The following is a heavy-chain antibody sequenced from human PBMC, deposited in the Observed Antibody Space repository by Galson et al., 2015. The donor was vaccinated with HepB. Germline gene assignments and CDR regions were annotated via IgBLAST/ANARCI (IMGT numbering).Heavy chain of an antibody. V-gene: IGHV3-9*01. D-gene: IGHD5-24*01. CDR3: AKGDGYNFGGTYFDY. CDR1: GFTFDDYA. J-gene: IGHJ4*02. CDR2: ISWNSGSI. Sequence: SLRLSCAASGFTFDDYAMHWVRQAPGKGLEWVSGISWNSGSIGYADSVKGRFTISRDNAKNSLYLQMNSLRAEDTALYYCAKGDGYNFGGTYFDYWGQGTLVPVSS.